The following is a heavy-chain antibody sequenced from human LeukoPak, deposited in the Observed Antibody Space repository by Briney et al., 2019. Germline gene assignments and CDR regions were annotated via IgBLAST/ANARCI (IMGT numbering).Heavy chain of an antibody. CDR1: GDSISGGAFY. CDR3: ARQGSNPNWFDP. CDR2: MFYSGST. V-gene: IGHV4-39*01. D-gene: IGHD1-26*01. J-gene: IGHJ5*02. Sequence: SETLSLTCTVSGDSISGGAFYWGWVRQSPGKGLEWIGSMFYSGSTHFNPSLESRITMSLDTSKNQFSLRLSLMTAADTGVYYCARQGSNPNWFDPWGQGTLVTVSS.